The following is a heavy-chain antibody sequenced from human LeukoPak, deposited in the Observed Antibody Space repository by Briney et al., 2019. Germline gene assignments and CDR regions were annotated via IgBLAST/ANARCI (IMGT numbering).Heavy chain of an antibody. Sequence: SETLSLTCAVSGGSFSDFYWSWIRQPPGKGLEWIGEINHSGSTNYNPSLKSRVTISVDTSKNQFSLKLSSVTAADTAVYYCASYTMVRGVGNWFDPWGQGTLVTVSS. J-gene: IGHJ5*02. CDR2: INHSGST. CDR3: ASYTMVRGVGNWFDP. D-gene: IGHD3-10*01. V-gene: IGHV4-34*01. CDR1: GGSFSDFY.